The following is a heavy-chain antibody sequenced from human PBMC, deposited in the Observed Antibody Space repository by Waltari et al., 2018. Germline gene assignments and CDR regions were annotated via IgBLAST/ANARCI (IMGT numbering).Heavy chain of an antibody. CDR1: GYTFTSYH. J-gene: IGHJ6*02. D-gene: IGHD6-19*01. V-gene: IGHV1-8*01. Sequence: QVQLVQSGAEVKKPGASVKVSCKASGYTFTSYHINWVRQAPGQGLEGMGWINNPIGNSAFAEKFQGRVTMTRDTSINTAYMELSGLRSEDTAVYYCAREFRSAAGHLNGMDIWGQGTAVTVSS. CDR2: INNPIGNS. CDR3: AREFRSAAGHLNGMDI.